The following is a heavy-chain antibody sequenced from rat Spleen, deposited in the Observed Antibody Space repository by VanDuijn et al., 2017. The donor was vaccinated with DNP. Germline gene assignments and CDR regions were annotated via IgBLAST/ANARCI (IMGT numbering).Heavy chain of an antibody. CDR2: ISYDGSST. V-gene: IGHV5-7*01. CDR3: ARGAAPFDF. D-gene: IGHD1-2*01. CDR1: GFTFSDYN. J-gene: IGHJ1*01. Sequence: EVQLVESGGGLVQPGRSLKLSCAASGFTFSDYNMAWVRQAPKKGLEWVATISYDGSSTYYRDSVKGRFTISRDNAKSTLYLQMDSLRSEDTATYYCARGAAPFDFWGPGTMVTVSS.